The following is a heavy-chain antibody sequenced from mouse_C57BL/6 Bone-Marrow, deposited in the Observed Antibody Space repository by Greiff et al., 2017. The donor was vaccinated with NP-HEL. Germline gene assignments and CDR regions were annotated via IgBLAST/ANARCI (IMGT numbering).Heavy chain of an antibody. CDR1: GYSITSGYD. Sequence: VQLQQSGPGMVKPSQSLSLTCTVTGYSITSGYDWHWIRHFPGNKLEWMGYISYSGSTNYNPSLKSRISITHDTSKNHFFLKLNSVTTEDTATYYCARDGYYGSSYGFAYWGQGTLVTVSA. D-gene: IGHD1-1*01. J-gene: IGHJ3*01. CDR3: ARDGYYGSSYGFAY. CDR2: ISYSGST. V-gene: IGHV3-1*01.